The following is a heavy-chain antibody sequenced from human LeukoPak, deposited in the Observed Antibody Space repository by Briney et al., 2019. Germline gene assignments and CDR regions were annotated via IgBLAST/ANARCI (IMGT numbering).Heavy chain of an antibody. CDR3: AKDKRSMGFGDDY. CDR1: GFTFSSYA. V-gene: IGHV3-23*01. D-gene: IGHD3-10*01. Sequence: GGSRRLSCAASGFTFSSYAMSWVRQAPGKGLEWVSAISGSGGSTYYADSVKGRFTISRDNSKNTLYLQMNSLRAEDTAVYYCAKDKRSMGFGDDYWGQGTLVTVSS. J-gene: IGHJ4*02. CDR2: ISGSGGST.